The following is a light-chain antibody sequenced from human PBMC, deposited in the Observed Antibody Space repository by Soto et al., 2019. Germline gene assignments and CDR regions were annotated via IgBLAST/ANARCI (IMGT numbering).Light chain of an antibody. CDR3: SSYTSQSTVV. Sequence: SVLTQPASVSGSPGQSIAISCTGTRSDVGGYNYVSWYQQPPGKAPKLIIYDVSDRPSGVSTRFSGSKSGNTASLTISGLQADDEADYYCSSYTSQSTVVFGGGTKLTVL. CDR1: RSDVGGYNY. J-gene: IGLJ3*02. V-gene: IGLV2-14*01. CDR2: DVS.